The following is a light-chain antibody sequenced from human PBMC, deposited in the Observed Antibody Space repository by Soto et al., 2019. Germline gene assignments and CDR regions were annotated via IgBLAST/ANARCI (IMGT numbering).Light chain of an antibody. CDR3: LQYHNLWA. Sequence: IVMTQSPATLSVSPGERVTLSCRASQNIYSNIAWYQQRPGQAPRLLIYRASTRATGVPARFSGSGSGTDFTLTISSLQSEDFTVYSCLQYHNLWAFXQGTKVDIK. V-gene: IGKV3-15*01. CDR2: RAS. CDR1: QNIYSN. J-gene: IGKJ1*01.